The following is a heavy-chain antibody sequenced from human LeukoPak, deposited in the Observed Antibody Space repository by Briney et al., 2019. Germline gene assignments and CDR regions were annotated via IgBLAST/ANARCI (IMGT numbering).Heavy chain of an antibody. CDR1: GFTFSSYW. CDR3: ARVSLEKELRWLQLFDP. J-gene: IGHJ5*02. CDR2: IKQDGSEK. Sequence: PGGSLRLSCAASGFTFSSYWMSWVRQAPGKGLEWVANIKQDGSEKYYVDSVKGRFTISRDNAKNSLYLQMNSLRAEDTAVYYCARVSLEKELRWLQLFDPWGQGTLVTVSS. D-gene: IGHD5-24*01. V-gene: IGHV3-7*03.